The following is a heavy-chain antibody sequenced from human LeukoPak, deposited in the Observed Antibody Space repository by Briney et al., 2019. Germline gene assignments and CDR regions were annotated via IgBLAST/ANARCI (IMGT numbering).Heavy chain of an antibody. CDR1: GYTLTGYY. V-gene: IGHV1-2*02. J-gene: IGHJ4*02. CDR3: ARDLAYCGGDCYSYYFDY. D-gene: IGHD2-21*02. CDR2: INPNSGGT. Sequence: ASVKVSCKASGYTLTGYYMHWVRQAPGQGLEWMGWINPNSGGTNYAQKFQGRVTMTRDTSISTAYMELSRLRSDDTAVYYCARDLAYCGGDCYSYYFDYWGQGTLVTVSS.